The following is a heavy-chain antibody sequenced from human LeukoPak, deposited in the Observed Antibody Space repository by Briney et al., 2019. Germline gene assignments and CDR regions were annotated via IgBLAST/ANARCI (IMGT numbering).Heavy chain of an antibody. J-gene: IGHJ3*02. CDR3: ARDFGWLSLDDAFDI. D-gene: IGHD3-9*01. CDR1: GYTFTSYG. Sequence: ASVKVSCKASGYTFTSYGISWVRQAPGQGLEWMGWISAYNGNTNYAQKLLGRVTMTTDTSTSTAYMELRSLRSDDTAVYYCARDFGWLSLDDAFDIWGQGTMVTVSS. V-gene: IGHV1-18*01. CDR2: ISAYNGNT.